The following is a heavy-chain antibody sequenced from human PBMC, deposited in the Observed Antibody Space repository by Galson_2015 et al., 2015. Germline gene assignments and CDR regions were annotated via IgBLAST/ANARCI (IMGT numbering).Heavy chain of an antibody. J-gene: IGHJ4*02. CDR3: ARGLGIAAAGTFGPFDY. Sequence: SLRLSCAASGFTVSSNYMSWVRQAPGKGLEWVSVIFSGGSTYYADSVKGRFTISRDSSKNTLYLQMNSLRAEDTAVYYCARGLGIAAAGTFGPFDYWGRGTLVTVSS. CDR2: IFSGGST. CDR1: GFTVSSNY. D-gene: IGHD6-13*01. V-gene: IGHV3-53*05.